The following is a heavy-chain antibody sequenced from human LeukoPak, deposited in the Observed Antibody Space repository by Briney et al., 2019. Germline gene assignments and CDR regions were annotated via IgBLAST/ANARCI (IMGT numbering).Heavy chain of an antibody. CDR1: GGSISSSSYY. CDR3: ARGGWYQAY. V-gene: IGHV4-39*07. CDR2: IYYSGST. Sequence: SETLSLTCTVSGGSISSSSYYWGWIRQPPGKGLEWIGSIYYSGSTYYNPSLKSRVTISVDTSKSQFSLKLNSVTAADTAVYYCARGGWYQAYWGQGTLVTVSS. D-gene: IGHD2-15*01. J-gene: IGHJ4*02.